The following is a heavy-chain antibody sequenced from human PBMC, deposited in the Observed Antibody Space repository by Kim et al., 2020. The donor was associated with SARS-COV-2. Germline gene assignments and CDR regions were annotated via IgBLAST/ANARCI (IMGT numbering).Heavy chain of an antibody. V-gene: IGHV3-30*18. Sequence: GGSLRLSCAASGFSFNNYGMHWVRQAPGKGLEWVAFISYEGSKKQYLDSLTGRFTISRDYSKNTLYLQMNSLTAEDTAVSYCAKQGDIFELNTYYGMDL. CDR2: ISYEGSKK. J-gene: IGHJ6*01. CDR3: AKQGDIFELNTYYGMDL. CDR1: GFSFNNYG. D-gene: IGHD3-10*01.